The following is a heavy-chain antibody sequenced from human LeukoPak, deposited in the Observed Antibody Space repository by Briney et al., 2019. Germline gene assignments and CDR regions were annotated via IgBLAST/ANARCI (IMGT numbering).Heavy chain of an antibody. CDR2: IYSSGST. Sequence: SETLSLTCTVSGGSISNSRYYWGWIRQPPGKGLEWIGYIYSSGSTKYNPSLESRVTISIDTSKNQFSLKLSSVTAADTAVYYCARLRNYCDYWGQGTLVTVSS. CDR1: GGSISNSRYY. CDR3: ARLRNYCDY. J-gene: IGHJ4*02. D-gene: IGHD4-17*01. V-gene: IGHV4-61*05.